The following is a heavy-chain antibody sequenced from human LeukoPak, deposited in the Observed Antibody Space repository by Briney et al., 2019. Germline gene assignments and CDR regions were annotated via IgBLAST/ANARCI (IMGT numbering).Heavy chain of an antibody. J-gene: IGHJ4*02. V-gene: IGHV3-23*01. CDR3: AKHSSGWYSFDF. CDR1: GFAFSIYA. D-gene: IGHD6-13*01. Sequence: GGSLRLSCAASGFAFSIYAMSWVRQAPGKGLEWVSIINSGGNTYYADSVKGRFTISRDNSKNTLWLQMNSLRAEDTAVYYCAKHSSGWYSFDFWGQGILVTVSS. CDR2: INSGGNT.